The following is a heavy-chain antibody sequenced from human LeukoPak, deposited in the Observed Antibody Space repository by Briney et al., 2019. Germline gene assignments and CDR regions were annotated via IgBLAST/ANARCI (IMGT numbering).Heavy chain of an antibody. CDR2: INHSGST. D-gene: IGHD3-22*01. V-gene: IGHV4-34*01. Sequence: SETLSLTCAVYGGSFSGYYWSWIRQPPGKGLEWIGEINHSGSTNYNPSLESRVTISVDTSKNQFSLKLSSVTAADTAVYYCARGRIYSSGYPRMGMDVWGQGTTVTVSS. CDR1: GGSFSGYY. CDR3: ARGRIYSSGYPRMGMDV. J-gene: IGHJ6*02.